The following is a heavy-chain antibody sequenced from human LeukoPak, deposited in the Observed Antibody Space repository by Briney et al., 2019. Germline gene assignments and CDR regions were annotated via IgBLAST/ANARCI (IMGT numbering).Heavy chain of an antibody. V-gene: IGHV3-11*04. CDR3: ARESDGDYYFDY. CDR1: GFTFSDYY. D-gene: IGHD4-17*01. J-gene: IGHJ4*02. Sequence: GGSLRLSCAASGFTFSDYYMSWIRQAPGKGLEWVSYISSSGSTIYYADSVKGRFTISRDNAKNSVYLQMNSLRVEDTALYSCARESDGDYYFDYWGQGTLVTVSS. CDR2: ISSSGSTI.